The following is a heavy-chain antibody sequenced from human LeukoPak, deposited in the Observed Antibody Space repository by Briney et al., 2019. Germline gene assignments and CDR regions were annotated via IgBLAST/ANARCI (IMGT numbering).Heavy chain of an antibody. J-gene: IGHJ4*02. V-gene: IGHV5-51*01. CDR1: GYSFGTYW. D-gene: IGHD3-9*01. CDR3: ARLTGRQYYFDY. CDR2: IFPDDSDT. Sequence: GESLKISCKGSGYSFGTYWFAWVRQMPGKGLEWMGIIFPDDSDTRYSPSFQGQVTISADKSISTAYLQWSSLKASDTAMYYCARLTGRQYYFDYWGQRTLVTVSS.